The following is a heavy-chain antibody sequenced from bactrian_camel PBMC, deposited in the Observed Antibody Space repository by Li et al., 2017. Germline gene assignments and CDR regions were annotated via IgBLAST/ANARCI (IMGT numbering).Heavy chain of an antibody. J-gene: IGHJ4*01. Sequence: HVQLVESGGGSVQAGESLRLSCTASTWINSRCMGWFRQAPGKAREGVAGVDSAGRLFYADSVKGRFTIFKDNNKNSLYLQMNSLKPEDTAVYYCAADLGWCGSVPLQREFRNWGQGTQVTVS. V-gene: IGHV3S57*01. CDR3: AADLGWCGSVPLQREFRN. CDR1: TWINSRC. D-gene: IGHD6*01. CDR2: VDSAGRL.